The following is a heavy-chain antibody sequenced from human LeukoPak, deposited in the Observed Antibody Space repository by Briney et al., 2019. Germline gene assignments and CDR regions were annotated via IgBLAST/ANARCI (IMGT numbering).Heavy chain of an antibody. CDR3: AREKLSFFDSSGYFDY. D-gene: IGHD3-22*01. Sequence: GRSLRLSCAASGFTFSSYGMHWVRQAPGKGLEWVAVIWSDGSNKYYADSVKGRFTISRDNSKNTLYLQMSRLRAEDTAVYYCAREKLSFFDSSGYFDYWGQGTLVTVSS. CDR1: GFTFSSYG. CDR2: IWSDGSNK. J-gene: IGHJ4*02. V-gene: IGHV3-33*08.